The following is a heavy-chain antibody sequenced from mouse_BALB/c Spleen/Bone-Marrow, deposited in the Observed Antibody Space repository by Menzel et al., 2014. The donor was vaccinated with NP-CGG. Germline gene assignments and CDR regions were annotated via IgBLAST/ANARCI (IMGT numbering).Heavy chain of an antibody. CDR1: GYTFSSYW. D-gene: IGHD2-10*01. Sequence: SGAELMKPGASMKMSCKATGYTFSSYWIEWVKQRPGHGLEWIGEILPGSGSTNYNERFKGKATFTADTSSNTAYMQLSSLTSEDSAVYYCARAYYVNYDAMDYWGQGTSVTVSS. J-gene: IGHJ4*01. V-gene: IGHV1-9*01. CDR2: ILPGSGST. CDR3: ARAYYVNYDAMDY.